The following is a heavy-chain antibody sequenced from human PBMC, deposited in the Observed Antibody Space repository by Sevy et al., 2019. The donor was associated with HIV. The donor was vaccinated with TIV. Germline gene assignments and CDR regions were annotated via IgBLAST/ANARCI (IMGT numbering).Heavy chain of an antibody. J-gene: IGHJ4*02. CDR1: GFTLSSYN. Sequence: GGSLRLSCAASGFTLSSYNMNWVRQAPGKGLEWVSYISSSSSTIYYADSVKGRFTISRDNAKNSLYLQINSLGAEDTAVYYCARDGNGLFDYWGQGPLVTVSS. V-gene: IGHV3-48*01. D-gene: IGHD2-8*01. CDR3: ARDGNGLFDY. CDR2: ISSSSSTI.